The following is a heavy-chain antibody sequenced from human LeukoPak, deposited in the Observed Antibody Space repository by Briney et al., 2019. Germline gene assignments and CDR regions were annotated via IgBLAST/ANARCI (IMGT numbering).Heavy chain of an antibody. CDR3: ARDGTQPVLLWFGELLPNYYYYYMDV. D-gene: IGHD3-10*01. CDR2: ISAYNGNT. V-gene: IGHV1-18*01. Sequence: ASVTVSCKASGYTFTSYGISWVRQAPGQGLEWMGWISAYNGNTKYAQKLQGRVTMTTDTSTSTAYMELRSLRSDDTAVYYCARDGTQPVLLWFGELLPNYYYYYMDVWGKGTTVTVSS. CDR1: GYTFTSYG. J-gene: IGHJ6*03.